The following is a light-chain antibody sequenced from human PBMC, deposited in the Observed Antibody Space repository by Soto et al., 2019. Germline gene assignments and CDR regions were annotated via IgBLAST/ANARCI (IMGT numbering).Light chain of an antibody. CDR2: GAS. J-gene: IGKJ4*01. Sequence: EIVLTQSPGTLSLSPGERATISCRASQSVSSSYLAWYQQKPGQAPRLLIYGASSRANGIPVRFSGSGSGTDFPLTISRLEPQDFAVYYCQQYGSSLGVTFGGGTKLEIK. CDR3: QQYGSSLGVT. CDR1: QSVSSSY. V-gene: IGKV3-20*01.